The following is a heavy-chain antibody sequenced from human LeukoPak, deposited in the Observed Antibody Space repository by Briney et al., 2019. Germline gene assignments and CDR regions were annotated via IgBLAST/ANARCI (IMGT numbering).Heavy chain of an antibody. CDR1: GYTCTDYY. D-gene: IGHD3-10*01. CDR3: AREEGEWFGELFLPFNY. J-gene: IGHJ4*02. V-gene: IGHV1-2*02. Sequence: ASVKVSCKASGYTCTDYYMHWVRQAPGQGLEWMGWINPNSGGTKYAQKFQGRVTMTRDTSIDTAYMELSRLRSDDTAVYYCAREEGEWFGELFLPFNYWGQGTLVTVSS. CDR2: INPNSGGT.